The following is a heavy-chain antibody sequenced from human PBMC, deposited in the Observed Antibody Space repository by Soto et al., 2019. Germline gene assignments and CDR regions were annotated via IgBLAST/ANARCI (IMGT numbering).Heavy chain of an antibody. V-gene: IGHV3-23*01. CDR3: ALSPQTTVDYYYYMDV. J-gene: IGHJ6*03. Sequence: EVQLLESGGGLVQPGGSLRLSCAASGFTFSSYAMSWVRQAPGKGLEWVSAISGSGGSTYYADSVKGRFTISRDNSKNTLYLQMNSLRAEHKAVYYCALSPQTTVDYYYYMDVWGTGSTVTDSS. CDR1: GFTFSSYA. CDR2: ISGSGGST. D-gene: IGHD4-4*01.